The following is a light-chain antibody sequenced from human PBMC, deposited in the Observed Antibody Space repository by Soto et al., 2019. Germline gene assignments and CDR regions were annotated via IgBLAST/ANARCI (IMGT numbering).Light chain of an antibody. J-gene: IGLJ2*01. CDR3: AAWDDSLNVVV. Sequence: QSVLTQPPSASATPGQRVTISCSGSSSNIGSNTVNWYQHLPGTAPKLLIYSNSQRPSGVPDRFSGSKSGTSASLAFSGLQSEDEADYYCAAWDDSLNVVVFGGGTQLTVL. CDR1: SSNIGSNT. CDR2: SNS. V-gene: IGLV1-44*01.